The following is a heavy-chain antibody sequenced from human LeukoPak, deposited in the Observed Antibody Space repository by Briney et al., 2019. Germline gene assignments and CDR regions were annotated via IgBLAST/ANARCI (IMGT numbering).Heavy chain of an antibody. CDR2: ISGSGGST. D-gene: IGHD4-11*01. CDR1: GFTFSSYA. V-gene: IGHV3-23*01. J-gene: IGHJ4*02. CDR3: AKPDDYSNYFDY. Sequence: PGGSLRLSCAASGFTFSSYAMSWVRQAPGKGLEWVSAISGSGGSTYYADSVKGRFTISRDNCKNTLYLQMNSLRAEDTAVYYCAKPDDYSNYFDYWGQGTLVTVSS.